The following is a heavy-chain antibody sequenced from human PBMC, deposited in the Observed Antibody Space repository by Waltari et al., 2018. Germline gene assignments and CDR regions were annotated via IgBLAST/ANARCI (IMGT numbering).Heavy chain of an antibody. V-gene: IGHV3-64*01. CDR1: GFTFSSYA. J-gene: IGHJ5*02. CDR2: ISSNGGRT. CDR3: ARGGWSITMIVVDA. Sequence: EVQLVESGGGLVQPGGSLRLSCAASGFTFSSYAMHWVRQAPGKGLEYVSAISSNGGRTYYANSVKGRFTISRDNSKNTLYLQMGSLRAEDMAVYYCARGGWSITMIVVDAWGQGTLVTVSS. D-gene: IGHD3-22*01.